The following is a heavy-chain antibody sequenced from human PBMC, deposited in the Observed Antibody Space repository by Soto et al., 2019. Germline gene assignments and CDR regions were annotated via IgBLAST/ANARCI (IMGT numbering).Heavy chain of an antibody. CDR3: ARDLKEYCSDGKCNWFDP. CDR1: GGSISSGGYS. CDR2: ISYSGST. V-gene: IGHV4-61*08. D-gene: IGHD2-15*01. Sequence: ASETLSLTCAVSGGSISSGGYSWSWIRQPPGKGLEWIGYISYSGSTDYNPSLKSRVTISFDASKNQISLQVRSATAADAAVYYCARDLKEYCSDGKCNWFDPWGQGTLVTVSS. J-gene: IGHJ5*02.